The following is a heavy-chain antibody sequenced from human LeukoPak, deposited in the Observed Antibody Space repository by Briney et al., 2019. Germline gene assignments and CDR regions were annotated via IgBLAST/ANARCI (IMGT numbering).Heavy chain of an antibody. CDR2: ISSSSSTI. V-gene: IGHV3-48*02. Sequence: GGSLRLSCAASGFTFSSYIMNWVRQAPGKGLEWVSYISSSSSTIYYADSVKGRFTTSRDNAKNSLYLQMNSLRDEDTAVYYCAGVSYGRYYFDYWGQGTLVTVSS. D-gene: IGHD5-18*01. J-gene: IGHJ4*02. CDR3: AGVSYGRYYFDY. CDR1: GFTFSSYI.